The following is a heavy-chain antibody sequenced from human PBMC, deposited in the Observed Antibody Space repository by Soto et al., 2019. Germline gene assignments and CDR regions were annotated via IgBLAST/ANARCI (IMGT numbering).Heavy chain of an antibody. CDR1: GFTFSSYG. J-gene: IGHJ2*01. V-gene: IGHV3-33*01. CDR2: IWYDGSNK. D-gene: IGHD3-10*01. Sequence: GGSLRLSCAASGFTFSSYGMHWVRQAPGKGLEWVAVIWYDGSNKYYADSVKGRFTISRDNSKNTLYLQMNSLRAEDTAVYYCARKEGVLLWFGESDWYFDLWGRGTPVTVSS. CDR3: ARKEGVLLWFGESDWYFDL.